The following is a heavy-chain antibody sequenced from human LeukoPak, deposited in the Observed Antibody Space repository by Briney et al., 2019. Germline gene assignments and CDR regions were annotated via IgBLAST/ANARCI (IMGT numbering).Heavy chain of an antibody. V-gene: IGHV1-2*02. D-gene: IGHD3-10*01. CDR3: ARAFTNYGSRTQVYYYYYMDV. J-gene: IGHJ6*03. CDR1: GYTFTGYY. CDR2: INPNSGGT. Sequence: GASVKVSCKASGYTFTGYYMHWVRQAPGQGLEWMGWINPNSGGTNYAQKFQGRVTMTRDTSISTAYMELSRLRSDDTAVYYCARAFTNYGSRTQVYYYYYMDVWGKGTTVTVSS.